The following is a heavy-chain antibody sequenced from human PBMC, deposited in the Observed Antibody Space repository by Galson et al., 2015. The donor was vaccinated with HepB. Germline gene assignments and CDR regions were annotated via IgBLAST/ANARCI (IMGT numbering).Heavy chain of an antibody. Sequence: SLRLSCAASGFTFSTSAMSWVRQAPGKGLEWVSTISGSGAITYYADSVKGRFTISRDNSKNTLYLQMNSLRAEDTAVYYCAKDGDKYCSDTSCSLSYFDYWVQGTLVTVSS. CDR1: GFTFSTSA. J-gene: IGHJ4*02. V-gene: IGHV3-23*01. D-gene: IGHD2-2*01. CDR2: ISGSGAIT. CDR3: AKDGDKYCSDTSCSLSYFDY.